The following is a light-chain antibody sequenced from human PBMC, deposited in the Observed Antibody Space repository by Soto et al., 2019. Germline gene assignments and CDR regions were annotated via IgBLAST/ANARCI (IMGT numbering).Light chain of an antibody. J-gene: IGKJ1*01. Sequence: EIVLTQSPGTLSLSPGERATLSCRASQSVSSNYLAWYQQKPGQAPRLLIYGASNRATGIPDRFSGSGSGTEFTLSISRLEPEDFGVYYCQQYGSSPWTFGQGTKVEIK. CDR1: QSVSSNY. CDR2: GAS. CDR3: QQYGSSPWT. V-gene: IGKV3-20*01.